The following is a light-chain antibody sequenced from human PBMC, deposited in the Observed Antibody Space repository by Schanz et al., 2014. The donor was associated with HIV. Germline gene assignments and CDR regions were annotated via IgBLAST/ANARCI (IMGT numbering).Light chain of an antibody. J-gene: IGLJ2*01. CDR3: ATWDSTLSAVV. CDR2: DNN. Sequence: QSVLTQPPSVSAAPGQKVTISCSGSSSNIGNNYVSWYQQLPGTAPKLLIYDNNKRPSGIPDRFSGSQTGTSATLAINGLQTGDEADYFCATWDSTLSAVVFGGGTKLTVL. V-gene: IGLV1-51*01. CDR1: SSNIGNNY.